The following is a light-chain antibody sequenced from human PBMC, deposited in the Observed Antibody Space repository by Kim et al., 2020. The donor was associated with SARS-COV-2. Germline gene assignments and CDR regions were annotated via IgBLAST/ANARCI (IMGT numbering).Light chain of an antibody. CDR3: CSYAGNFIWV. J-gene: IGLJ3*02. CDR2: DVY. Sequence: GQSVTSSCTGTSSDIGGYNLVSWYQQHPGKAPKLIIYDVYYRPSGVPDRFSGSKSGNTASLTISGLQAEDEADYYCCSYAGNFIWVFGGGTQLTVL. V-gene: IGLV2-11*01. CDR1: SSDIGGYNL.